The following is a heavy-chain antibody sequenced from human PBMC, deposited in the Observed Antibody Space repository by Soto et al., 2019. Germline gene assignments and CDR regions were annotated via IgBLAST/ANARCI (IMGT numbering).Heavy chain of an antibody. CDR3: ARRITMVREPANYYYGMDV. CDR2: IDPSDSQT. CDR1: GYSFAGYW. D-gene: IGHD3-10*01. V-gene: IGHV5-10-1*01. J-gene: IGHJ6*02. Sequence: GESLKISCKGSGYSFAGYWITWVRQKPGKGLEWMGRIDPSDSQTYYSPSFRGHVTISVTKSITTVFLQWSSLRASDTAMYYCARRITMVREPANYYYGMDVWGQGTTVTVSS.